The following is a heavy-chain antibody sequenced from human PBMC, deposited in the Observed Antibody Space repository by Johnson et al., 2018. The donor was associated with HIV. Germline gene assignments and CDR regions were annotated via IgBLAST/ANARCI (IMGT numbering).Heavy chain of an antibody. V-gene: IGHV3-30*04. CDR3: STFYYDNRDYYELASFLPDACDI. CDR1: GFTFSNSA. CDR2: ISYVGTNE. D-gene: IGHD3-22*01. Sequence: QVQLVESGGGVVQPGRSLRLSCAASGFTFSNSAMHWVRQAPGKGLEWVAVISYVGTNEYYADSVKGRFTISRDNSKNTLYLQMNSLTAEDTAVYYCSTFYYDNRDYYELASFLPDACDIGGQGTMVTGSS. J-gene: IGHJ3*02.